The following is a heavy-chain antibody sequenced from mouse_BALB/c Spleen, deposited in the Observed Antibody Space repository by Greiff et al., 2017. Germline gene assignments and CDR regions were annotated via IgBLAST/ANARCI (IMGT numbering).Heavy chain of an antibody. CDR3: ARSPVVARAMDY. J-gene: IGHJ4*01. D-gene: IGHD1-1*01. V-gene: IGHV5-17*02. CDR1: GFTFSSFG. Sequence: EVQGVESGGGLVQPGGSRKLSCAASGFTFSSFGMHWVRQAPEKGLEWVAYISSGSSTIYYADTVKGRFTISRDNPKNTLFLQMTSLRSEDTAMYYCARSPVVARAMDYWGQGTSVTVSS. CDR2: ISSGSSTI.